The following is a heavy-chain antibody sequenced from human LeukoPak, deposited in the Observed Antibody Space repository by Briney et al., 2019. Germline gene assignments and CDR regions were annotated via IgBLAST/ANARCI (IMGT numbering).Heavy chain of an antibody. CDR3: TRIPLFEQQLVYFDY. CDR1: GFTFGDYA. J-gene: IGHJ4*02. CDR2: IRSKAYGGTT. Sequence: GGSLRLSCTASGFTFGDYAMSWVRQAPGKGLEWVGFIRSKAYGGTTEYAASVKGRFTISRDDSKSIAYLQMNSLKTEDTAVYYCTRIPLFEQQLVYFDYWGQGTLVTVSS. D-gene: IGHD6-13*01. V-gene: IGHV3-49*04.